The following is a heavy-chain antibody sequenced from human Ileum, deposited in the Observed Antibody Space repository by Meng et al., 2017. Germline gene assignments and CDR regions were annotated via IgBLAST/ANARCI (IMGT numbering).Heavy chain of an antibody. V-gene: IGHV4-34*01. D-gene: IGHD1-26*01. J-gene: IGHJ4*02. Sequence: QLMQWGAGMLKPSETRSLTCNVYGDSFTDYYWNWIRQPPGKGLEWIGEIHYSGSTNYNPSLESRVTISEDTSQKQFSLRLSSVTAADTAVYYCARRIRGGSYLGWGQGTLVTVSS. CDR1: GDSFTDYY. CDR3: ARRIRGGSYLG. CDR2: IHYSGST.